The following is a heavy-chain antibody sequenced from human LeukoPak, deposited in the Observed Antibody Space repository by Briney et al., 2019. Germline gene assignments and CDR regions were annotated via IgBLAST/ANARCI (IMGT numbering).Heavy chain of an antibody. CDR3: AKAPDSSSWYFDY. D-gene: IGHD6-13*01. CDR1: GFTFSSYA. CDR2: ISGSGGSI. J-gene: IGHJ4*02. V-gene: IGHV3-23*01. Sequence: GGSLRLSCAASGFTFSSYAMSWVRQAPGKGLEWVSAISGSGGSIYYADSVKGRFTISRDNSKNTLYLQMNSLRAEDTAVYYCAKAPDSSSWYFDYWGQGTLVTVSS.